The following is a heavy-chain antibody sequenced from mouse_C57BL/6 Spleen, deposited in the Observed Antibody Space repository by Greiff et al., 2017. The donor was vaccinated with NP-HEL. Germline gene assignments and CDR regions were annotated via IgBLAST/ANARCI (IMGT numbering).Heavy chain of an antibody. CDR3: ARSIYYDYDEGRYFDV. CDR1: GYTFTSYW. CDR2: IHPNSGST. J-gene: IGHJ1*03. Sequence: VQLQQPGAELVKPGASVKLSCKASGYTFTSYWMHWVKQRPGQGLEWIGMIHPNSGSTNYNEKFKSKATLTVDKSSSTAYMQLSSLTSEDSAVYYCARSIYYDYDEGRYFDVWGTGTTVTVSS. D-gene: IGHD2-4*01. V-gene: IGHV1-64*01.